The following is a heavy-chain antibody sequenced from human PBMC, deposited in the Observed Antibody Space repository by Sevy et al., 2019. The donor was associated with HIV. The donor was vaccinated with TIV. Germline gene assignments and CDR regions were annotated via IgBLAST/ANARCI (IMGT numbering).Heavy chain of an antibody. CDR1: GGSIISSTYY. V-gene: IGHV4-39*01. CDR2: IHHTGKT. Sequence: SETLSLTCTVSGGSIISSTYYWDWIRQPPAKGLEWIGNIHHTGKTYYIPSLRSRVTMSVDTSKNQFSLNLNSVTAADTAVYYCAIHPANSNEFENWGRGTLVTVSS. J-gene: IGHJ4*02. D-gene: IGHD2-21*01. CDR3: AIHPANSNEFEN.